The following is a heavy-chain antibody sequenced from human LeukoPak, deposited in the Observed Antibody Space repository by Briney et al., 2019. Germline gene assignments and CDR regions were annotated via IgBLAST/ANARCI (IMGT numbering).Heavy chain of an antibody. CDR1: GFTFSSYW. D-gene: IGHD3-3*01. J-gene: IGHJ3*02. CDR3: ARVFRPSLTVFIIRGAFDI. Sequence: GGSLRLSCAASGFTFSSYWMSWVRQAPGKGLEWVANIKQDGSEKYYVDSVKGRFTISRDNAKNSLYLQMNSLRAEDTAVYYCARVFRPSLTVFIIRGAFDIWGQGTMVTVSS. V-gene: IGHV3-7*01. CDR2: IKQDGSEK.